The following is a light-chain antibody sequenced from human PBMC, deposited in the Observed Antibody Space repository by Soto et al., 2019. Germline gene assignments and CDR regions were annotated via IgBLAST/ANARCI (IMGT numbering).Light chain of an antibody. J-gene: IGKJ2*01. CDR3: QQYNNWPPMT. V-gene: IGKV3-15*01. CDR2: GAS. CDR1: QSVSNH. Sequence: EIVMTQSPVTLSVSPGERATPSCRASQSVSNHLAWYQQKPGQAPRLLIYGASTRATGIPARFSGSGSGTEFTLTISSLQSEDFAVYYCQQYNNWPPMTFGQGTKLEIK.